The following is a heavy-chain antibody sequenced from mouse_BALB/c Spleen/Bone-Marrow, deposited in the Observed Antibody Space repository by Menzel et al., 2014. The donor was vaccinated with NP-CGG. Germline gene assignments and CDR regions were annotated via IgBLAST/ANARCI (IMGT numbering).Heavy chain of an antibody. J-gene: IGHJ1*01. CDR1: GFNIKDTY. D-gene: IGHD2-14*01. Sequence: EVQLQQSGAELVKPGASVKLSCTASGFNIKDTYMHWVKQRPEQGLEWIGRIDPANGNTKYDPKFQGKATITADTSSNTDYLQRRSPTPEDTVVYYCASYRYASYSAVWGAGTAV. V-gene: IGHV14-3*02. CDR3: ASYRYASYSAV. CDR2: IDPANGNT.